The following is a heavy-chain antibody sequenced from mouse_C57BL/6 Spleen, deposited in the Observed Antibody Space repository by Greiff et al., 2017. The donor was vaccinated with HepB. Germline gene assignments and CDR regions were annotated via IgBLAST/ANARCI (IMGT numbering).Heavy chain of an antibody. CDR2: IRNKANGYTT. CDR3: ARYYYGSVFAY. D-gene: IGHD1-1*01. Sequence: EVQLQQSGGGLVQPGGSLSLSCAASGFTFTDYYMSWVRQPPGKALEWLGFIRNKANGYTTEYSASVKGRFTISRDNSQSILYLQMNALRAEDSATYYCARYYYGSVFAYWGQGTLVTVSA. V-gene: IGHV7-3*01. CDR1: GFTFTDYY. J-gene: IGHJ3*01.